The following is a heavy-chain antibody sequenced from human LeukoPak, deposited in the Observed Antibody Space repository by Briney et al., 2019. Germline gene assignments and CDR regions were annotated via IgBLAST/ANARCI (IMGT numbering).Heavy chain of an antibody. Sequence: PGGSLRLSCAASGFTFSSYEMNWVRQAPGKGLEWVSYISSSGSTIYYADSVKGRFTISRDNAKNSLYLQMNSPRAEGTAVYYCARDGGSHYFDYWGQGTLVTVSS. J-gene: IGHJ4*02. V-gene: IGHV3-48*03. CDR2: ISSSGSTI. D-gene: IGHD1-26*01. CDR1: GFTFSSYE. CDR3: ARDGGSHYFDY.